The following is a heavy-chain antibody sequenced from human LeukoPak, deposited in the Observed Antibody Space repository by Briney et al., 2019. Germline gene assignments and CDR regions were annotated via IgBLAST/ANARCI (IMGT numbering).Heavy chain of an antibody. D-gene: IGHD3-10*01. Sequence: SETLSLTCTVSGGSISRYYWSWIRQPPGEGLEWIGYIYYSGSTNYNPSLKSRVTISVDTSKNQISLKLSSVTAADTAVYYCARAGRYDAFDIWGQGTMVTVSS. J-gene: IGHJ3*02. V-gene: IGHV4-59*08. CDR1: GGSISRYY. CDR2: IYYSGST. CDR3: ARAGRYDAFDI.